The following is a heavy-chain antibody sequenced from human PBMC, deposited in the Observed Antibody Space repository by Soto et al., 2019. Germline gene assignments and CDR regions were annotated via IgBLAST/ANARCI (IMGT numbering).Heavy chain of an antibody. CDR2: ISSDGSDK. D-gene: IGHD7-27*01. CDR1: GFIFSSYG. Sequence: QEQLVESGGGVVQPGRSQRLSCAASGFIFSSYGMHWVRQAPGKGLEWVAVISSDGSDKDYAASVKGRIAISRDNSKNTLFLQMNTLRPEDTAVYFCAKRMGTWFDPWGQGTLVSVSS. CDR3: AKRMGTWFDP. J-gene: IGHJ5*02. V-gene: IGHV3-30*18.